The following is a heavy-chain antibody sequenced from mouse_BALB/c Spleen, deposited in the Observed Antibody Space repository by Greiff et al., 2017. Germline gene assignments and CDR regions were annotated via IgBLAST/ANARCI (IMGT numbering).Heavy chain of an antibody. Sequence: EVQLQQSGAELVKPGASVKLSCTASGFNIKDYYMHWVKQRPEQGLEWIGWIDPENGNTIYDPKFQGKASITADTSSNTAYLQLSSLTSEDTAVYYCAREGGNKAMDYWGQGTSVTVSS. CDR1: GFNIKDYY. J-gene: IGHJ4*01. CDR2: IDPENGNT. V-gene: IGHV14-1*02. D-gene: IGHD2-1*01. CDR3: AREGGNKAMDY.